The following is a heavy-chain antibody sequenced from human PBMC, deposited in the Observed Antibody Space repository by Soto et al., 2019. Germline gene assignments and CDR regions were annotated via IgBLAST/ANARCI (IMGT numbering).Heavy chain of an antibody. J-gene: IGHJ4*02. CDR1: SGSISSSNW. CDR3: ARVRKRFGELLSGGFDD. CDR2: IYHSGST. Sequence: SETLSLTCAVSSGSISSSNWWSWVRQPPGKGLEWIGEIYHSGSTNYNPSLKSRVTISVDKSKNQFSLKLSSVTAADTAVYYCARVRKRFGELLSGGFDDWGQGTLVTVSS. V-gene: IGHV4-4*02. D-gene: IGHD3-10*01.